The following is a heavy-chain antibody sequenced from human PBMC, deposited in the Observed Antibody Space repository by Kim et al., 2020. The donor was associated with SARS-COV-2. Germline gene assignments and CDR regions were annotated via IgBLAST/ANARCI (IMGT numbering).Heavy chain of an antibody. CDR1: GFTFGSYG. CDR3: VTFSVASD. Sequence: GGSLRLSCAVSGFTFGSYGMSWVRQAPGKGLEWVSRIIASGGSTSYADAVKGRFTISRYNSKNTVYLQMSRLRVEDTAVYYCVTFSVASDWGHGTLVAVS. J-gene: IGHJ4*01. CDR2: IIASGGST. D-gene: IGHD5-12*01. V-gene: IGHV3-23*01.